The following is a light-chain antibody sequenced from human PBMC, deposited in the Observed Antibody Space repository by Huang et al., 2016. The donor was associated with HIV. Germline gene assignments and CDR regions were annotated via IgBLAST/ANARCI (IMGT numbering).Light chain of an antibody. CDR1: HSVSSH. Sequence: EIVMTQSPATLSVSPGERATLSCRASHSVSSHLAWYQQKPGQAPRPIIYDASTRANGIPARFSGSGSGTEFTLIISSLQSEDFAVYYCQQFNNWPRTFGGGTKVELK. V-gene: IGKV3-15*01. CDR3: QQFNNWPRT. CDR2: DAS. J-gene: IGKJ4*01.